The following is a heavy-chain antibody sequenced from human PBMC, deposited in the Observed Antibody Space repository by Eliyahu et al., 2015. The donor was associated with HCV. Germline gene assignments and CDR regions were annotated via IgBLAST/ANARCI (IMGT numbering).Heavy chain of an antibody. CDR1: GYSISSGYY. CDR2: IYHSGST. D-gene: IGHD3-16*01. V-gene: IGHV4-38-2*01. J-gene: IGHJ3*02. Sequence: QVQLQESGPGLVKPSETLSLTCAVSGYSISSGYYWGWIRQPPGKGLEWIGSIYHSGSTYYNPSLKSRVTISVDTSKNQFSLKLSSVTAADTAVYYCASKGAGAFDIWGQGTMVTVSS. CDR3: ASKGAGAFDI.